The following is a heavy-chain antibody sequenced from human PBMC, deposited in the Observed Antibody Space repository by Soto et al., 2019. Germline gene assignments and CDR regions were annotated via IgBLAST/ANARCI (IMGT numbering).Heavy chain of an antibody. CDR2: ISAYNGNT. Sequence: ASVKVSCKASGYTFTSYGISWVRQAPGQGXEWMGWISAYNGNTNYAQKLQGRVTMTTDTSTSTAYMELRSLRSDDTAVYYCAGVVVLPITRTTGYYYYYYGMDVWGQGTTVTVSS. V-gene: IGHV1-18*01. CDR1: GYTFTSYG. CDR3: AGVVVLPITRTTGYYYYYYGMDV. D-gene: IGHD1-7*01. J-gene: IGHJ6*02.